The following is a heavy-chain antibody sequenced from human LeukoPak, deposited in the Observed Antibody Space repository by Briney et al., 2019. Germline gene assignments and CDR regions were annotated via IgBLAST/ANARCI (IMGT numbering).Heavy chain of an antibody. J-gene: IGHJ5*02. V-gene: IGHV3-30*04. CDR1: GFTFSSYA. D-gene: IGHD3-10*01. CDR3: ARLSPYSGSGSYKNWFDP. Sequence: PGGSLRLSCAASGFTFSSYAMHWVRQAPGKGLEWVAVISYDGSNKYYADSAKGRFTISRDNSKNTLYLQMNSLRADDTAVYYCARLSPYSGSGSYKNWFDPWGQGTLVTVSS. CDR2: ISYDGSNK.